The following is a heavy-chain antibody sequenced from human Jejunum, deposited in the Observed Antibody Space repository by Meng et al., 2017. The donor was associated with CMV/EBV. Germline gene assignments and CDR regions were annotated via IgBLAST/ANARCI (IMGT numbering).Heavy chain of an antibody. Sequence: FISSSMHWVRQAPGQGLEWMAKINPSDAGTTYAQRFQGRLTMTRDTSTNTVYLELGSLKPEDTAVYYCARIRGSYPGDYYNGMDVWGQGTTVTVSS. CDR1: FISSS. CDR3: ARIRGSYPGDYYNGMDV. CDR2: INPSDAGT. V-gene: IGHV1-46*01. J-gene: IGHJ6*02. D-gene: IGHD1-26*01.